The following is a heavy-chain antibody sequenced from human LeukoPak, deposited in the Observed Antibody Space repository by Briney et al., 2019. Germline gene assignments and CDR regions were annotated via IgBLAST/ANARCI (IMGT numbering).Heavy chain of an antibody. Sequence: SETLSLTCTVSGGSISSYYWSWIRQPAGKGLEWIGRIYTSGSTNYNPSLKSRVTMSVDTSKNQFSLMLTSVTAADTAVYYCARRYSGYSGAPFYFDFWGQGAVVAVSS. J-gene: IGHJ4*02. CDR3: ARRYSGYSGAPFYFDF. V-gene: IGHV4-4*07. CDR2: IYTSGST. CDR1: GGSISSYY. D-gene: IGHD5-12*01.